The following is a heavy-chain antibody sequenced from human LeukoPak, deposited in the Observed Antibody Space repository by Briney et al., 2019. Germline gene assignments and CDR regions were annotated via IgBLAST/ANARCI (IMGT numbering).Heavy chain of an antibody. CDR1: GFTFSRYW. Sequence: GGSLRLSCAASGFTFSRYWMYWVRHAPGKGLVFVSRINYDGSTTNYAGSVKGRFTISRDNAKNTLYLQVNSLRDEDAAVHYCASELVVGYWGRATLVGVSS. CDR3: ASELVVGY. J-gene: IGHJ4*02. CDR2: INYDGSTT. V-gene: IGHV3-74*01. D-gene: IGHD6-6*01.